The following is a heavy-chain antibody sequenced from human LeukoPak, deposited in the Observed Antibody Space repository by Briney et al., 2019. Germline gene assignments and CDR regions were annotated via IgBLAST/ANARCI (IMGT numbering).Heavy chain of an antibody. CDR1: GYTFIAYY. D-gene: IGHD2-2*01. V-gene: IGHV1-2*02. Sequence: ASVKVSCKASGYTFIAYYVHWVRQAPGQGLEWLGWIKPNGGGTIYSQQFQGRVTMTRDTSISTAYMELSRLRSDDTAIYYCVRTLLCGIPCFDYWGRGGLVTVCS. CDR3: VRTLLCGIPCFDY. CDR2: IKPNGGGT. J-gene: IGHJ4*02.